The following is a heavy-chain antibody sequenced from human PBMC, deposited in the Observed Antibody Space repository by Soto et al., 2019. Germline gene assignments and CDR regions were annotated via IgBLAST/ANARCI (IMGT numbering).Heavy chain of an antibody. Sequence: QVQLVQSGAEVRRTGSSVKFSCKASGGSFSYYAFSWVRQGPGQGLEWMGGSIPLFGTTKYAQTFQGRVTITADESTKLVYMELSSLRSEDTAVYYCARSGEAYYDVLTGYYKGSWFDPWGQGTLVTVSS. J-gene: IGHJ5*02. D-gene: IGHD3-9*01. CDR3: ARSGEAYYDVLTGYYKGSWFDP. V-gene: IGHV1-69*01. CDR1: GGSFSYYA. CDR2: SIPLFGTT.